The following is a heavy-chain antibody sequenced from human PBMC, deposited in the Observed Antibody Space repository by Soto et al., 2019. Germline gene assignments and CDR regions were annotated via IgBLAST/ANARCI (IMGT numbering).Heavy chain of an antibody. Sequence: QVQLVESGGGVVQPGRSLRLSCAASGFTFSRYAMHWVRQAPGKGLEWVAVISYDGSNKYYADSVKGRFTISRDNSKNTLYLQMNSLRAEDTAVYYCARDLVASPGIAAAGDYWGQGTLVTVSS. CDR3: ARDLVASPGIAAAGDY. CDR1: GFTFSRYA. J-gene: IGHJ4*02. V-gene: IGHV3-30-3*01. D-gene: IGHD6-13*01. CDR2: ISYDGSNK.